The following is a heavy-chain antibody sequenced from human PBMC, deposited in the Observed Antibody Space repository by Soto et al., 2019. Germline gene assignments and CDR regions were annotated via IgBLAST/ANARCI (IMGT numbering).Heavy chain of an antibody. Sequence: QLQLQESGPGLVKPSETLSLTCTVSGGSISSSSYYWGWIRQPPGKGLEWIGSIYYSGSTYYNPALKSRVTRSLDTSKNQSSRRLSSVTAADTAVYYCARPALEWLVGGVFDYWGQGTLVTVSS. V-gene: IGHV4-39*01. CDR1: GGSISSSSYY. D-gene: IGHD3-3*01. CDR2: IYYSGST. CDR3: ARPALEWLVGGVFDY. J-gene: IGHJ4*02.